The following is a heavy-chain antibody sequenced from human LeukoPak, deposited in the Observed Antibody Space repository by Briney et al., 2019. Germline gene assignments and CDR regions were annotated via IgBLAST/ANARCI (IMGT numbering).Heavy chain of an antibody. Sequence: GGSLRLSCAASGFTFSSYWMHWVRQAPGKGLVWVSRTNSDASSTTYADSVKGRFTISRDNAKNTPYLQMNSLRAEDTAVYYCARGKQDFDNWGQGTPVTVSS. V-gene: IGHV3-74*01. CDR3: ARGKQDFDN. CDR1: GFTFSSYW. J-gene: IGHJ4*02. CDR2: TNSDASST. D-gene: IGHD6-13*01.